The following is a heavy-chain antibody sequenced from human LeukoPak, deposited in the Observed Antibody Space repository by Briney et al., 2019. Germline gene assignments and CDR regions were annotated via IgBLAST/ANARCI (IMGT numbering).Heavy chain of an antibody. CDR2: INHSGST. Sequence: KTSETLSLTCAVYGGSFSGYYWSWIRQPPGKGLEWIGEINHSGSTNYNPSLKSRVTISVDTSKNQFSLKLSSVTAADTAVYYCARDPSVLLWFGELSFDYWGQGTLVTVSS. V-gene: IGHV4-34*01. CDR3: ARDPSVLLWFGELSFDY. CDR1: GGSFSGYY. J-gene: IGHJ4*02. D-gene: IGHD3-10*01.